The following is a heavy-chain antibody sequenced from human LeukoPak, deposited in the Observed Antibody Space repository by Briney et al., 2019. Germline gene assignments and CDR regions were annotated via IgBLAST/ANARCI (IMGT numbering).Heavy chain of an antibody. Sequence: GESLKISCKGSGYSFTSYWISWVRQMPGKGLEWMGRIDPSDSYTNYSPSFQGHVTISADKSISTAYLQWSCLKASDTAMYYCAGAGIAVAGNAEYFQHWGQGTLVTVSS. D-gene: IGHD6-19*01. CDR3: AGAGIAVAGNAEYFQH. CDR2: IDPSDSYT. CDR1: GYSFTSYW. J-gene: IGHJ1*01. V-gene: IGHV5-10-1*01.